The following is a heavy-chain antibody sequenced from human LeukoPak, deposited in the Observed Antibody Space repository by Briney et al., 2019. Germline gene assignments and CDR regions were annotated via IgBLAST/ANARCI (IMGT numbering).Heavy chain of an antibody. J-gene: IGHJ6*03. CDR1: GGTFSSYA. V-gene: IGHV1-69*05. Sequence: GASVKVSCKASGGTFSSYAISWVRQAPGQGLEWMGGIIPIFGTPNYAQKFQGRVTMTRDTSISTAYVELSRLRSDDTAVYYCARGRPSPRGYSGYDYFVVHYYYMDVWGKGTTVTISS. CDR2: IIPIFGTP. CDR3: ARGRPSPRGYSGYDYFVVHYYYMDV. D-gene: IGHD5-12*01.